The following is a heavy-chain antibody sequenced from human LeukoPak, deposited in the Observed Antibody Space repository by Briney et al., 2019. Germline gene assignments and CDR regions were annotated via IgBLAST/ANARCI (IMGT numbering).Heavy chain of an antibody. Sequence: GASVKVSCKASGYTFTSYGISWVRQAPGQGLEWMGWISAYNGNTNYAQKLQGRVTMTTDTSTSTAYMELRSLRSDDTAVYYCARYCSSTSCYPPDAFDIWGQGTMVTVPS. V-gene: IGHV1-18*01. CDR1: GYTFTSYG. CDR2: ISAYNGNT. CDR3: ARYCSSTSCYPPDAFDI. D-gene: IGHD2-2*01. J-gene: IGHJ3*02.